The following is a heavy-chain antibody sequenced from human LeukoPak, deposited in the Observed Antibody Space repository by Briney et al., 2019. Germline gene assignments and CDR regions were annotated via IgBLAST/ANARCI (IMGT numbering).Heavy chain of an antibody. CDR1: GFTFSSYA. CDR3: AKRTGGSCYWCYYYYGMDV. Sequence: GGSLRLSRAASGFTFSSYAMSWVRQAPGKGLEWVSAISGSGGSTYYADSVKGRFTISRDNSKNTLYLQMNSLRAEDTAVYYCAKRTGGSCYWCYYYYGMDVWGQGTTVTVSS. D-gene: IGHD2-15*01. J-gene: IGHJ6*02. CDR2: ISGSGGST. V-gene: IGHV3-23*01.